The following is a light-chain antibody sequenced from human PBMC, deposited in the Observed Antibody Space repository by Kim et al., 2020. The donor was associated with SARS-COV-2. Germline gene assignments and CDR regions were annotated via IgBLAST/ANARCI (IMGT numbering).Light chain of an antibody. CDR3: NSRDSSGNHYV. Sequence: GGAVRIRGEGDGVRGYDGGGCGGKPGQAAVRVIYGKDNRPSGIPDRFSGSSSGNTASLTITGAQAEDEADYYCNSRDSSGNHYVFGTGTKVTVL. V-gene: IGLV3-19*01. CDR1: GVRGYD. J-gene: IGLJ1*01. CDR2: GKD.